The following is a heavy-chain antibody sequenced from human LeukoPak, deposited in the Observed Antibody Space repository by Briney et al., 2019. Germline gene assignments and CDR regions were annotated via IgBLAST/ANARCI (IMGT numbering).Heavy chain of an antibody. V-gene: IGHV4-59*08. CDR1: GGSISSYY. D-gene: IGHD2-8*02. Sequence: PSETLSLTCTVSGGSISSYYWTWIRQPPGRGLEWIGSIYYSGTTNYNPSLKSRVTISVDTSKNQFSLKLSSVTAADTAVYYCARHRRDYDVTGGYFQGYFDYWGQGTRVTVSS. J-gene: IGHJ4*02. CDR3: ARHRRDYDVTGGYFQGYFDY. CDR2: IYYSGTT.